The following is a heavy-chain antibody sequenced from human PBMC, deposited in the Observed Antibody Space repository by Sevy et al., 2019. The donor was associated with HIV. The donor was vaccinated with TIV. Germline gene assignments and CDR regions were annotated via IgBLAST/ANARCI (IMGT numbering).Heavy chain of an antibody. CDR3: ARDDEYSSSTGVYYYYYGMDV. D-gene: IGHD6-6*01. CDR2: ISAYNGNT. J-gene: IGHJ6*02. CDR1: GYTFTSYG. V-gene: IGHV1-18*01. Sequence: ASVKVSCKASGYTFTSYGISWVRQAPGQGLEWMGWISAYNGNTNYAQKLQGRVTMTTDTSTSTAYMGLRSLGSDDTAVYYCARDDEYSSSTGVYYYYYGMDVWGQGTTVTVSS.